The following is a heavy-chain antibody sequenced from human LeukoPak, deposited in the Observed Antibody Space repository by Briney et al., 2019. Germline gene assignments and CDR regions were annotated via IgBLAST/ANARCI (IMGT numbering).Heavy chain of an antibody. CDR1: GGSISSGGYS. V-gene: IGHV4-30-2*01. D-gene: IGHD6-19*01. CDR2: INHSGST. J-gene: IGHJ4*02. Sequence: PSETLSLTCAVSGGSISSGGYSWSWIRQPPGKGLEWIGEINHSGSTNYNPSLKSRVTISVDTSKNQFSLKLSSVTAADTAVYYCARAITYSSGWYKWGQGTLVTVSS. CDR3: ARAITYSSGWYK.